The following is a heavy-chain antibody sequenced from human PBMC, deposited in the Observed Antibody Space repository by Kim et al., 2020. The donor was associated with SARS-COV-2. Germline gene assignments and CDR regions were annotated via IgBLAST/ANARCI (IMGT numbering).Heavy chain of an antibody. D-gene: IGHD3-16*02. CDR1: GYTFTNNA. CDR2: INTNTGNP. J-gene: IGHJ4*02. V-gene: IGHV7-4-1*02. Sequence: ASVKVSCKASGYTFTNNAISWVRQAPGQGLEWMGWINTNTGNPTYAQAFTRRFVFSVDTSVTTAYLQISSLEAEDTALYYCARVIGGTYRYTDYWGQGTLVTVAS. CDR3: ARVIGGTYRYTDY.